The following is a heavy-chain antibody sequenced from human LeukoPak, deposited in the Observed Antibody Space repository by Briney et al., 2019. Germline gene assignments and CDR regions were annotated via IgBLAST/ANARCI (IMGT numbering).Heavy chain of an antibody. CDR1: GGFISSSSYY. Sequence: SETLSLTCTVSGGFISSSSYYWGWIRQPPGKGLEWIGSIYYSGSTYYNPSLKSRVTISVDTSKNQFSLKLSSVTAADTAVYYCARQKDDYVWGSYRSLPDYWGQGTLVTVSS. CDR3: ARQKDDYVWGSYRSLPDY. J-gene: IGHJ4*02. V-gene: IGHV4-39*01. CDR2: IYYSGST. D-gene: IGHD3-16*02.